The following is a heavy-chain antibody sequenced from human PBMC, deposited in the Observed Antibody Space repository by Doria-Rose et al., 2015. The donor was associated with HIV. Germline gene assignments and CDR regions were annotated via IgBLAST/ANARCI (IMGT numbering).Heavy chain of an antibody. CDR3: ASSDLTGDFAFHV. D-gene: IGHD7-27*01. Sequence: QVQLQQWGAGLLKPSETLSLTCAVYGGSFSDYFWIWFRQTPGKGLEWIGEVSHTGDTTYNPSLKSRLTISVDTSKNQFSLKLNSVTAADTAVYYCASSDLTGDFAFHVWGQGTMVVVPS. V-gene: IGHV4-34*02. CDR1: GGSFSDYF. J-gene: IGHJ3*01. CDR2: VSHTGDT.